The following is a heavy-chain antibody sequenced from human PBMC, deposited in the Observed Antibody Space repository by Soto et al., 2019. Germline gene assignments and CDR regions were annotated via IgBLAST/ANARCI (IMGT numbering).Heavy chain of an antibody. J-gene: IGHJ5*02. Sequence: PSQTLSLTCAISGDSVSSNSAAWNWIRQSPSRGLEWLGRTYYRSKWYNDYAVSVKSRITINPDTSKNQFSLQLNSVTPEDTAVYYCAREYYDSSGYTSRWSWFDPWGQGTLVTVSS. CDR3: AREYYDSSGYTSRWSWFDP. D-gene: IGHD3-22*01. CDR1: GDSVSSNSAA. CDR2: TYYRSKWYN. V-gene: IGHV6-1*01.